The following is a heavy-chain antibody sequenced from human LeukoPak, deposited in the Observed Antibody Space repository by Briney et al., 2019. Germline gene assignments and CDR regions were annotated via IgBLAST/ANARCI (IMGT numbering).Heavy chain of an antibody. CDR2: ISGSGGST. CDR1: GFTFSSYA. Sequence: GGSLRLSCAASGFTFSSYAMSWVRQAPGKGLEWVPAISGSGGSTYYADSVKGRFTISRDNSKNTLYLQMNSLRAEDTAVYYCAKASGYTDYYYYYGMDVWGQGTTVTVSS. CDR3: AKASGYTDYYYYYGMDV. J-gene: IGHJ6*02. D-gene: IGHD5-24*01. V-gene: IGHV3-23*01.